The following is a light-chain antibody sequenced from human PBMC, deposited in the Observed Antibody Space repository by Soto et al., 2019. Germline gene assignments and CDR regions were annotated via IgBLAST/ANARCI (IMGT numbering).Light chain of an antibody. J-gene: IGKJ1*01. CDR1: QTVSGSY. V-gene: IGKV3-20*01. CDR3: QQYGSSGT. CDR2: GAS. Sequence: NVFTQSPGTLSLSPGERATLSCRASQTVSGSYVAWYQQKPGQTPRLRIYGASSRATGIPDRFSGSGSGTDFTLTISRLEPEDFAVYYCQQYGSSGTFGQGTKVDIK.